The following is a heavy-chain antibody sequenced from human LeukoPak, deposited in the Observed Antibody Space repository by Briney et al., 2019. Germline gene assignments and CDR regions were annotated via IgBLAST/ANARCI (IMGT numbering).Heavy chain of an antibody. V-gene: IGHV4-38-2*01. CDR3: ARSEINDYMNY. Sequence: PSETLSLTCRVSGYSIRSGYHWAWIRQPSGKGPEWIGSINYSEKPYYNPSPKSRVIISVDTSKNQFSLKMTSVTEADTAFYFCARSEINDYMNYWGQGMPVTVSS. D-gene: IGHD4-11*01. CDR2: INYSEKP. J-gene: IGHJ4*02. CDR1: GYSIRSGYH.